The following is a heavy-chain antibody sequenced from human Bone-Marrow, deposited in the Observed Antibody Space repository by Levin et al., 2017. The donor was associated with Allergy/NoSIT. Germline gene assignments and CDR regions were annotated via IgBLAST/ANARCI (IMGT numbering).Heavy chain of an antibody. J-gene: IGHJ5*02. Sequence: ASVKVSCKASGYTFIGYYMHWVRQAPGRGLEWMGWINPDNGGTYYAEKFQGRIAMIRDTSINTVYMELSRLTSDDTAVYFCARGVGRTGIQASFFCWFDPWGQGTLVSVSS. CDR2: INPDNGGT. CDR3: ARGVGRTGIQASFFCWFDP. D-gene: IGHD1-14*01. CDR1: GYTFIGYY. V-gene: IGHV1-2*02.